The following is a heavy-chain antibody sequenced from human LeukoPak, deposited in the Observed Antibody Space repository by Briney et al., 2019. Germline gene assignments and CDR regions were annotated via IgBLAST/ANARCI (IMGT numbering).Heavy chain of an antibody. D-gene: IGHD2-15*01. J-gene: IGHJ4*02. CDR3: ARGLGYCSGGSCYYFDY. CDR1: GFTFSSYA. V-gene: IGHV4-34*01. CDR2: INHSGST. Sequence: GSLRLSCAASGFTFSSYAMSWVRQAPGKGLEWIGEINHSGSTNYNPSLKSRVTISVDTSKNQFSLKLSSVTAADTAVYYCARGLGYCSGGSCYYFDYWGQGTLVTVSS.